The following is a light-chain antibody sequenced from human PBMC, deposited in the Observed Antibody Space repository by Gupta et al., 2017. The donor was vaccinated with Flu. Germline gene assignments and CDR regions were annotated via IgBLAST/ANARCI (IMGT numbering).Light chain of an antibody. J-gene: IGKJ4*01. Sequence: EIVLTQSPGTLSLSPGESATLSCRASQSVRTYLAWYQQKRGRAPRLLLYDASKRATGIPARFSGSGSGTDFTLTISSLEPEDFAVYYCQQRSNWFTFGGGTKVEI. CDR1: QSVRTY. CDR3: QQRSNWFT. CDR2: DAS. V-gene: IGKV3-11*01.